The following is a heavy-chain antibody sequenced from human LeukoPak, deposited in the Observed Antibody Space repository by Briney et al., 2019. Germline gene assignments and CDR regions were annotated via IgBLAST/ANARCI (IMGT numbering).Heavy chain of an antibody. D-gene: IGHD3-10*01. CDR3: ARDGSGSYYPDYYYYYMDV. CDR1: GGTFSSYA. CDR2: IIPIFGTA. V-gene: IGHV1-69*13. Sequence: GASVKVSCKASGGTFSSYAISWVRQAPGQGLEWMGGIIPIFGTANYAQKFQGRVTITADESTSTAYMELSSLRSEGTAVYYCARDGSGSYYPDYYYYYMDVWGKGTTVTISS. J-gene: IGHJ6*03.